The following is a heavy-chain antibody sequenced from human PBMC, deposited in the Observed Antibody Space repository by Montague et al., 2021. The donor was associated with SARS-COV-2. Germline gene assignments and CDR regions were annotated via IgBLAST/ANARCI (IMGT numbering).Heavy chain of an antibody. J-gene: IGHJ4*02. Sequence: CAISGDSDGVVEPRCSSDEHTSAIQLGQQVVRCYRSEKYNDYAVSVKSRITINPDTSKNQISLQLNSVTPEDTAVYYCARTSASSDYWGQGTLVTVSS. D-gene: IGHD1-26*01. CDR3: ARTSASSDY. CDR2: RCYRSEKYN. CDR1: GDSDGVVEPR. V-gene: IGHV6-1*01.